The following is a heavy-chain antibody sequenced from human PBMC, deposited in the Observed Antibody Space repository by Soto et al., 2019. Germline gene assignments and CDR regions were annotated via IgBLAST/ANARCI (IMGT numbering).Heavy chain of an antibody. Sequence: QVQLVQSGAEVKKPGASVKVSCKASGYTFTSYGISWVRQAPGQGLEWMGWISAYNGNTNYAQKLQGRVTMTTDTSTSTAYMELRSLRSDDTAVYYCARESPSQRPSGSYYPFAYWGQGTLVTVSS. CDR2: ISAYNGNT. V-gene: IGHV1-18*01. CDR1: GYTFTSYG. D-gene: IGHD1-26*01. CDR3: ARESPSQRPSGSYYPFAY. J-gene: IGHJ4*02.